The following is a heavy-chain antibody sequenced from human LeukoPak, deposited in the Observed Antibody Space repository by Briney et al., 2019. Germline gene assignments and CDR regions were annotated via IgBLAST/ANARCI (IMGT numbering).Heavy chain of an antibody. CDR3: ARYYCGGHCYGFDY. V-gene: IGHV4-59*01. J-gene: IGHJ4*02. Sequence: SETLSLACTVSGGSISSYYWSWIRQPPGKGLEWIGYFYYSGSTNYNPSLKSRVTISVDTSKNQFSLKLSSVTAADTAVYYCARYYCGGHCYGFDYWGQGTLVTVSS. D-gene: IGHD2-21*02. CDR2: FYYSGST. CDR1: GGSISSYY.